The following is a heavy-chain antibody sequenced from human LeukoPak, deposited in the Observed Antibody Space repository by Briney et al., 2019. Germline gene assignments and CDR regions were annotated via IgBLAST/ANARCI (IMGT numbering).Heavy chain of an antibody. CDR1: GYTLTELS. J-gene: IGHJ3*02. CDR2: FDPEDGET. Sequence: ASVSLSSKVSGYTLTELSMHWVRQAPGKGLEWMGGFDPEDGETIYAQKFQDRVTMTEDTSTDTAYMELSSLRSEDTAVYYCATYAGWVVMDDAFDIWGQKTLVSLFS. D-gene: IGHD3-22*01. V-gene: IGHV1-24*01. CDR3: ATYAGWVVMDDAFDI.